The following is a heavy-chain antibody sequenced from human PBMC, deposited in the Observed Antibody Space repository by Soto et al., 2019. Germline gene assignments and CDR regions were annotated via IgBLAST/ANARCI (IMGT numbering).Heavy chain of an antibody. CDR3: ARRARPDFYYMDV. V-gene: IGHV3-64*01. D-gene: IGHD6-6*01. CDR2: ISSNGVGT. Sequence: GGSLRLSCAASVFTLSGYAMDWVRQAPGKGLEYVSGISSNGVGTYYANSVQGRFTISRDNSKNTVYLQMGSLRPEDMAVYYCARRARPDFYYMDVWGKGTTVTV. CDR1: VFTLSGYA. J-gene: IGHJ6*03.